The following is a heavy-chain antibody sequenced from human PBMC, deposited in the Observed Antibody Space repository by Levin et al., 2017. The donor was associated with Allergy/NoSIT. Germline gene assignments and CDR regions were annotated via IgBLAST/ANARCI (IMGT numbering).Heavy chain of an antibody. V-gene: IGHV5-51*01. CDR1: GYSFTNYW. J-gene: IGHJ5*02. Sequence: GESLKISCKASGYSFTNYWIGWVRQMPGKGLEWMGIIYPGDSDTRYSPSFQGQVTISADKSINTAYLQWSSLKASDTAMYYCARHRALSSWISPFAPWGQGTLVTVSS. CDR3: ARHRALSSWISPFAP. D-gene: IGHD2-2*03. CDR2: IYPGDSDT.